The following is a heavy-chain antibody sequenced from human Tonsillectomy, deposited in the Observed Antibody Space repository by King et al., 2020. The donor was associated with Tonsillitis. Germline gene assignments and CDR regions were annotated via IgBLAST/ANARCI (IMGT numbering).Heavy chain of an antibody. Sequence: VQLVVSGGGLVQPGGSLRLSCAASGFTSSSYWMSWVRQAPGKGLEWVANIKQDGSEKYYVESVKGRFTISRDNAKNSLYLQMNSLRAEDTAVYYCALSRTLDYWGQGTLVTVSS. CDR2: IKQDGSEK. CDR3: ALSRTLDY. J-gene: IGHJ4*02. CDR1: GFTSSSYW. V-gene: IGHV3-7*01. D-gene: IGHD2-2*01.